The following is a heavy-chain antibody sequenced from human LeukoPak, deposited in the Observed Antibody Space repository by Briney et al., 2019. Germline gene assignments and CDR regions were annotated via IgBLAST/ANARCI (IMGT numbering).Heavy chain of an antibody. Sequence: GGSLRLSCAASGFTFSTYDMHWVRQAPGKGLEWVSSISSAGRYIYSADSVKGRFTISRDNARNSLYLQMSRPRAEDTAVYYCARAQGYSNAFDIWGQGTMVTVSS. CDR1: GFTFSTYD. CDR3: ARAQGYSNAFDI. V-gene: IGHV3-21*01. J-gene: IGHJ3*02. CDR2: ISSAGRYI. D-gene: IGHD5-18*01.